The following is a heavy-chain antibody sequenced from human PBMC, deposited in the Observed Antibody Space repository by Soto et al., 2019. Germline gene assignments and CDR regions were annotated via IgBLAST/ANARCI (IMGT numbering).Heavy chain of an antibody. CDR1: GYTFTSYA. J-gene: IGHJ4*02. CDR3: ARDYYDSSGYYPTFDY. CDR2: INAGNGNT. D-gene: IGHD3-22*01. V-gene: IGHV1-3*01. Sequence: GASVKVSCKASGYTFTSYAMHWVRQAPGQRLEWMGWINAGNGNTKYSQKFQGRVTITRDTSASTAYMELSSLRSEDTAVYYCARDYYDSSGYYPTFDYWGQGTLVTVSS.